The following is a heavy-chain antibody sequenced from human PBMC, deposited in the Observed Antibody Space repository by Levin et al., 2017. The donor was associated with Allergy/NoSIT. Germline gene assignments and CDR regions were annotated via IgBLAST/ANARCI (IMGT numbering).Heavy chain of an antibody. J-gene: IGHJ4*02. V-gene: IGHV3-30*03. D-gene: IGHD2-21*01. Sequence: LSLTCAASGFTFSSYGMHWVRQAPGKGLEWVAVISYDGSNKYYADSVKGRFTISRDNSKNTLYLQMNSLRAEDTAVYYCAIGIGLDYWGQGTLVTVSS. CDR3: AIGIGLDY. CDR2: ISYDGSNK. CDR1: GFTFSSYG.